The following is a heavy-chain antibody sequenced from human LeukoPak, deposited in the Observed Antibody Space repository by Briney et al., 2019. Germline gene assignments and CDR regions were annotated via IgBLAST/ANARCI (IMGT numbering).Heavy chain of an antibody. Sequence: SETLSLTCTVSGGSISSYYWSWIRQPPGKGLKWIGYIYYSGSTNYNPSLKSRVTISVDTSKNQFSLKLSSVTAADTAVYYCARDSCGGDCSFDYWGQGTLVTVSS. D-gene: IGHD2-21*02. CDR2: IYYSGST. V-gene: IGHV4-59*01. CDR3: ARDSCGGDCSFDY. CDR1: GGSISSYY. J-gene: IGHJ4*02.